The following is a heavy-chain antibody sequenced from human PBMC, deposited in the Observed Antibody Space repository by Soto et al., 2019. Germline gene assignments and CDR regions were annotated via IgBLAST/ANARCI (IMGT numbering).Heavy chain of an antibody. Sequence: SETLSLTCAVSGYSISSSNWWGWIRQPPGKGQEWIGYIYYSGSTYYNPSLKSRVTMSVDTSKNQFSLKLSSVTALDTAVYYCARTQSGSYYIYYGMDVWGQGTTVT. J-gene: IGHJ6*02. V-gene: IGHV4-28*01. CDR3: ARTQSGSYYIYYGMDV. D-gene: IGHD3-10*01. CDR2: IYYSGST. CDR1: GYSISSSNW.